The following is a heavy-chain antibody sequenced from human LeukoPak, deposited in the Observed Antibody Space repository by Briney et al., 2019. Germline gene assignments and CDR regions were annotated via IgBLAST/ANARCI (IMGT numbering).Heavy chain of an antibody. Sequence: ASVKVSCKASGYTFSTYAMHWVRQAPGQRLEWMGWITAGNGNTKYSQKFQGRVTITRDTSASTAYVELSSLRSEDTAVYYCARYYYGSGSYSYYFDYWGQGTLVTVPS. D-gene: IGHD3-10*01. J-gene: IGHJ4*02. V-gene: IGHV1-3*01. CDR2: ITAGNGNT. CDR3: ARYYYGSGSYSYYFDY. CDR1: GYTFSTYA.